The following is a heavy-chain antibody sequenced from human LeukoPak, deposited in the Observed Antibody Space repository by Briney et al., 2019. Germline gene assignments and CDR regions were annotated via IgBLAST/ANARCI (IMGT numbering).Heavy chain of an antibody. D-gene: IGHD7-27*01. J-gene: IGHJ3*01. V-gene: IGHV3-23*01. CDR1: GFTFSSYG. Sequence: GGSLRLSCAASGFTFSSYGMSWVRQAPGKGLEWVSGISRSGDITYYADSVMGRFSISRDNPKSTLSLQMSSLRAEDMALYYCVRDLHWGGFDVWGQGTMVTVSS. CDR2: ISRSGDIT. CDR3: VRDLHWGGFDV.